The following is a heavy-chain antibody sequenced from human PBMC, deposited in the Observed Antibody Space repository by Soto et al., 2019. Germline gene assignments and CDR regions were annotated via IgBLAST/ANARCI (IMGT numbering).Heavy chain of an antibody. Sequence: EFQLVESGGGLVQPGGSLRLSCAASGFTFSTYNMVWVRQAPGKGLEWLSYITTTSTPIYYADSVKGRFTISRDNAKNSLYLQMNSLRAEDTAVYYCARYYDSSGPDLWGRGTLVTVSS. D-gene: IGHD3-22*01. CDR1: GFTFSTYN. V-gene: IGHV3-48*01. CDR2: ITTTSTPI. J-gene: IGHJ2*01. CDR3: ARYYDSSGPDL.